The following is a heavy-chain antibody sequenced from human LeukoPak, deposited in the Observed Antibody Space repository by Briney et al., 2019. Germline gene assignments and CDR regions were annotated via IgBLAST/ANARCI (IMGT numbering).Heavy chain of an antibody. CDR1: GFTFSNYD. D-gene: IGHD1-20*01. CDR3: AKMVTGHNYFDP. J-gene: IGHJ5*02. CDR2: ISGSGGST. V-gene: IGHV3-23*01. Sequence: PGDSVTLFCTASGFTFSNYDMNWLRQATGKGLDWVSAISGSGGSTDYANSVKGRFTISGDNTKNVLYLQMNSLRAEDTAIYYCAKMVTGHNYFDPWGQGTLVTVSS.